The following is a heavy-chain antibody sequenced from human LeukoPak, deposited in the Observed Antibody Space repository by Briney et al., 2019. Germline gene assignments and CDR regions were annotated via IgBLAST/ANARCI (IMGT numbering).Heavy chain of an antibody. Sequence: GGSLRLSCAASGFTFSSYGMHWVRQAPGKGLEWVAVISYDGSNKYYADSVKGRFTISRDNSKNTLYLQMNSLRAEDTAVYYCAKIAAAGHYYYYGMDVWGQGTTVAVSS. CDR3: AKIAAAGHYYYYGMDV. CDR2: ISYDGSNK. CDR1: GFTFSSYG. V-gene: IGHV3-30*18. J-gene: IGHJ6*02. D-gene: IGHD6-13*01.